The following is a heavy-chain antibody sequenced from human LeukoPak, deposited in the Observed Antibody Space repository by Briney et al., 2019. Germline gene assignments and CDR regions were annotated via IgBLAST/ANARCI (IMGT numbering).Heavy chain of an antibody. CDR3: ARDGRYCSSPSRYIDY. CDR2: IYSGGST. J-gene: IGHJ4*02. Sequence: PGGSLRLSCAASGFTVSSNYMSWVRQAPGKGLEWVSVIYSGGSTYYADSVKGRFTISRDNSKNTLYLQMNSLRAEDTAVYYCARDGRYCSSPSRYIDYWGQGTLVTVSS. D-gene: IGHD2-2*01. CDR1: GFTVSSNY. V-gene: IGHV3-66*02.